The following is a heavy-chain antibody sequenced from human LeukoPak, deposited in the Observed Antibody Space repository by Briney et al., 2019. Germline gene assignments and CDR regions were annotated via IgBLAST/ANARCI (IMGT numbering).Heavy chain of an antibody. J-gene: IGHJ6*02. CDR2: IYTSGCT. CDR3: ARATPPYGSGSPSLYYYGMDV. V-gene: IGHV4-4*07. CDR1: GGCISSYY. Sequence: SETLSLTCTVAGGCISSYYWSWIRQHAGKVLEWIGRIYTSGCTNYNPSLKSRVTMSVDTSKNQFSLKLSSVTAADTAVYYCARATPPYGSGSPSLYYYGMDVWGQGTTVTVSS. D-gene: IGHD3-10*01.